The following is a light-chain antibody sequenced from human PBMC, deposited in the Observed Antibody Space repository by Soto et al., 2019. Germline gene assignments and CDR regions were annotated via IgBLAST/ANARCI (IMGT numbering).Light chain of an antibody. CDR1: SSDVGGYNY. J-gene: IGLJ2*01. CDR3: SSYAGSDIFV. Sequence: QSALTQPASVSGFPGQSITISCTGTSSDVGGYNYVSWYQQHPGKAPKLMIYEVNKRPSGVPDRFSGSKSGNTASLTVSGLQAEDEADYYCSSYAGSDIFVFGGGTKLTVL. CDR2: EVN. V-gene: IGLV2-8*01.